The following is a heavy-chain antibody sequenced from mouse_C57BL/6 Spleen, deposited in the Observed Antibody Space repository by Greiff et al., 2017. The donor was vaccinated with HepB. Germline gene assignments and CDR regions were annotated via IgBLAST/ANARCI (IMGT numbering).Heavy chain of an antibody. CDR2: IYPGSGST. V-gene: IGHV1-55*01. CDR1: GYTFTSYW. D-gene: IGHD1-1*01. Sequence: QVQLQQPGAELVKPGASVKMSCKASGYTFTSYWITWVKQRPGQGLEWIGDIYPGSGSTNYNEKFKSKATLTVATSSSTAYMQLSSLTSEDSAVYYCARAFGVLRSWGYFDVWGTGTTVTVSS. J-gene: IGHJ1*03. CDR3: ARAFGVLRSWGYFDV.